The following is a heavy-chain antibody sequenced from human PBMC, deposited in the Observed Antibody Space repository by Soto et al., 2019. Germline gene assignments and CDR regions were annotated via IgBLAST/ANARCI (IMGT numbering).Heavy chain of an antibody. CDR1: GYTFTSYD. CDR2: MNPNSGNT. J-gene: IGHJ6*03. V-gene: IGHV1-8*01. Sequence: QVQLVQSGAEVKKPGASVKVNCKASGYTFTSYDINWVRQATGQGLVWMGWMNPNSGNTGYAQKFQGRLTMTRTTSISTAYMALSRLRSEDSAVYYCARGPGSWYFYYMDVWGTGTTVTVSS. CDR3: ARGPGSWYFYYMDV. D-gene: IGHD6-13*01.